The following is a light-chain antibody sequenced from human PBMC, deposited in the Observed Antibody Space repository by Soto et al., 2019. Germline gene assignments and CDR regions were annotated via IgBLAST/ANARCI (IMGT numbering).Light chain of an antibody. V-gene: IGKV3-15*01. Sequence: EIVMTQSPATLSVSPGERATLSCRASQSVSSNLAWYQQKPGQAPRLLIYGASTRATGIPAKFSGSRSGTESTLPIRSLQSEDFAVYYCQQYNNWPLTFGPGTKVDIK. CDR1: QSVSSN. CDR3: QQYNNWPLT. J-gene: IGKJ3*01. CDR2: GAS.